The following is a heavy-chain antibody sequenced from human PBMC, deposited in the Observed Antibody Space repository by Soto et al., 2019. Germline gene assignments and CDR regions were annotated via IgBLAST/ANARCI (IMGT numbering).Heavy chain of an antibody. CDR1: GFTVSSNY. D-gene: IGHD5-12*01. CDR2: IYSGGST. CDR3: ARDMSGYDTIFDY. J-gene: IGHJ4*02. V-gene: IGHV3-66*01. Sequence: PGGSLRLSCAASGFTVSSNYMSWVRQAPGKGLEWVSVIYSGGSTYYADSVKGRFTISRDNSKNTLYLQMNSLRAEDTAVYYCARDMSGYDTIFDYWGQGTLVTVSS.